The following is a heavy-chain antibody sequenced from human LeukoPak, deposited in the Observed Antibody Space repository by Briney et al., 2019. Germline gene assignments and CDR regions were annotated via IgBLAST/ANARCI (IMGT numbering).Heavy chain of an antibody. CDR3: AKDLSPLVWFVSGSDAFDI. V-gene: IGHV3-30*18. J-gene: IGHJ3*02. D-gene: IGHD3-10*01. CDR1: RLTFSTYG. CDR2: ISYDGSNK. Sequence: PGGSLRLSCAASRLTFSTYGMYWVRQAPGKGLEWVAVISYDGSNKYYADSVKGRFTISRDNSKNTLYLQMNSLRVEDTAVYHCAKDLSPLVWFVSGSDAFDIWGQGTMVTVSS.